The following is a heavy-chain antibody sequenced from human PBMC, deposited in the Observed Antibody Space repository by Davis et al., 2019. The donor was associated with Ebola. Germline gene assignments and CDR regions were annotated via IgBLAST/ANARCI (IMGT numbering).Heavy chain of an antibody. J-gene: IGHJ6*02. D-gene: IGHD1-26*01. CDR3: ARRYWEQLGVYYYYYGMDV. CDR1: AGSFSGYY. Sequence: SETLSLTCAVYAGSFSGYYWSWIRQPPGKGLEWIGEINHSGSTNYNPSLKSRVTISVDTSKNQFSLKLSSVTAADTAVYYCARRYWEQLGVYYYYYGMDVWGQGTTVTVSS. V-gene: IGHV4-34*01. CDR2: INHSGST.